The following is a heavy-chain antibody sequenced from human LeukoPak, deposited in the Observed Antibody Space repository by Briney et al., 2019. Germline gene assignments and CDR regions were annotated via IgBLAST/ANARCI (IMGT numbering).Heavy chain of an antibody. CDR3: VKEAAYCGGVCPPWAFDL. CDR2: ILNDGVNQ. D-gene: IGHD2-21*02. CDR1: GFTFTTYG. Sequence: PGGSLRLSCAASGFTFTTYGMHWVRQAPGKGLEWMAGILNDGVNQFYADSVRGRFTISTDISKSMVYLRMNSLTTEDTALYYCVKEAAYCGGVCPPWAFDLWGQGTAVTVSS. V-gene: IGHV3-30*18. J-gene: IGHJ3*01.